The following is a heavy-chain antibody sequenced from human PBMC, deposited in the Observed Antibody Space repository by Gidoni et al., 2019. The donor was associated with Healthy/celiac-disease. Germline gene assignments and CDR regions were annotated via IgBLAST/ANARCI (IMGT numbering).Heavy chain of an antibody. J-gene: IGHJ6*02. CDR2: RSYDGSNK. Sequence: QVQLVASGGGVVQPGRSLRLSCAASGFTFSSYAMHWVRQAPGKGLEWVAVRSYDGSNKYYADSVKGRFTISRDNSKNTLYLQMNSLRAEDTAVYYCAREERKSYGFYYYGMDVWGQGTTVTVSS. D-gene: IGHD5-18*01. CDR1: GFTFSSYA. V-gene: IGHV3-30-3*01. CDR3: AREERKSYGFYYYGMDV.